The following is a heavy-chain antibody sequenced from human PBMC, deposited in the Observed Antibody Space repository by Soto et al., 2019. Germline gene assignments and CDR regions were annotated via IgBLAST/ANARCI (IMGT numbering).Heavy chain of an antibody. CDR3: ARECGRCSGYDSVDY. Sequence: GASVKVSCKASGYTFTSYGISWVRQAPGQGLEWMGWISAYNGNTNYAQKLQGRVTMTTDTSTSTAYMELRSLRSDDTAVYYCARECGRCSGYDSVDYWGQGTLVTVSS. CDR2: ISAYNGNT. V-gene: IGHV1-18*01. J-gene: IGHJ4*02. CDR1: GYTFTSYG. D-gene: IGHD5-12*01.